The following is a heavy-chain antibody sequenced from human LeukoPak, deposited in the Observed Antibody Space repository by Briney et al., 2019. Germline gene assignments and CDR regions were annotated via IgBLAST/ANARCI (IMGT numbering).Heavy chain of an antibody. J-gene: IGHJ4*02. CDR1: GYTFTNYH. CDR3: ARTTSLTASGYDY. CDR2: INPNTGDR. V-gene: IGHV1-8*03. Sequence: ASLKVSCKASGYTFTNYHINWVRQAPGQGLEWMGWINPNTGDRGYAQKFQGRVSITSVTSISTAYMELGSPRSEDTAVYFCARTTSLTASGYDYWGQGTLVTVSS. D-gene: IGHD4-17*01.